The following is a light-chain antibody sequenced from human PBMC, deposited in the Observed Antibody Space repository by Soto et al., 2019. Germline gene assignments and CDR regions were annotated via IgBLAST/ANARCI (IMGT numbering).Light chain of an antibody. V-gene: IGKV1-5*03. CDR3: QHYNSYSEA. CDR2: NAS. J-gene: IGKJ1*01. Sequence: DIQRTQSPSTLSASVGERVTITCRASQSVSNWLAWYKQKPGKAPKLLIYNASTLKSGVPSRFRGSGSGTEFTLTISSLKPDDFATYYCQHYNSYSEAFGQGTKVDI. CDR1: QSVSNW.